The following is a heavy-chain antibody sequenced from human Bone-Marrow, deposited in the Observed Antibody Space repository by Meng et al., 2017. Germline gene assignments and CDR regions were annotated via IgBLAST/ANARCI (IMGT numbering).Heavy chain of an antibody. CDR2: INHSGST. J-gene: IGHJ4*02. Sequence: GSLRLSCVVPGGSFSDYYWSWIRQPPGKGLEWIGEINHSGSTNYNPSLESRATISVDTSQNNLSLKLSSVTAADSAVYYCARGPTTMAHDFDYWGQGTLVTVSS. D-gene: IGHD4-11*01. CDR3: ARGPTTMAHDFDY. V-gene: IGHV4-34*01. CDR1: GGSFSDYY.